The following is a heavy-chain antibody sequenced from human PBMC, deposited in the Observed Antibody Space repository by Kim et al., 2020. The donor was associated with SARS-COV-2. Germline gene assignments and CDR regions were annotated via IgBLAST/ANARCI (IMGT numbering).Heavy chain of an antibody. CDR1: GGSISSYY. V-gene: IGHV4-59*13. CDR2: IYYSGST. Sequence: SETLSLTCTVSGGSISSYYWSWIRQPPGKGLEWIGYIYYSGSTNYNPSLKSRVTISVDTSKNQFSLKLSSVTAADTAAYYCARRPKQIPGIAVAGGAFDIWGQGTMVTVSS. J-gene: IGHJ3*02. D-gene: IGHD6-19*01. CDR3: ARRPKQIPGIAVAGGAFDI.